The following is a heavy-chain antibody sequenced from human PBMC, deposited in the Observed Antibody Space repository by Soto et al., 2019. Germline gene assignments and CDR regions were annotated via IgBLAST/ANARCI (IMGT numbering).Heavy chain of an antibody. CDR3: AKDRGCSSATCYQAD. V-gene: IGHV3-23*01. J-gene: IGHJ4*02. CDR2: INAGGRGA. Sequence: EHGLEWVSAINAGGRGAYYADSVKGGLIISRDNSKNTLYLQMNSLRAEDSAVYYCAKDRGCSSATCYQADWGQGNLVTV. D-gene: IGHD2-2*01.